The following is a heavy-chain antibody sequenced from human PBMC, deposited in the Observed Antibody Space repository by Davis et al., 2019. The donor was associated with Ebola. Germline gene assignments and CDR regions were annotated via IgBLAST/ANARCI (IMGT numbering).Heavy chain of an antibody. Sequence: ESLKISCAVSGFNFSHYAMSWVRQAPGKGLEWLGSIGPTGSLYYYAPSLTSRVTISVDSSKKQFSLTLTSVTAADTAVYYCAGSPRTSISDSGHGYNYFAPWGQGTLVTVSS. J-gene: IGHJ5*02. CDR3: AGSPRTSISDSGHGYNYFAP. CDR2: IGPTGSL. CDR1: GFNFSHYA. V-gene: IGHV4-34*08. D-gene: IGHD2/OR15-2a*01.